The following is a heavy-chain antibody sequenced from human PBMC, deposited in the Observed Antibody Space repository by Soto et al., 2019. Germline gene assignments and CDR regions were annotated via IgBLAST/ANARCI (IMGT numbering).Heavy chain of an antibody. V-gene: IGHV1-46*03. J-gene: IGHJ5*01. Sequence: QVQLVQSGAEVKKPGASVKVSCKASGYAFTTYYIHWVRQTPGQGLEWMGIINPSSGSTSTSSSQKFQDRVTMTRDTSTSTVYMELSSLRSDDTAVYYCSSAPFASGSGWYDSWGQGTLVTVSS. CDR1: GYAFTTYY. CDR2: INPSSGSTST. D-gene: IGHD6-19*01. CDR3: SSAPFASGSGWYDS.